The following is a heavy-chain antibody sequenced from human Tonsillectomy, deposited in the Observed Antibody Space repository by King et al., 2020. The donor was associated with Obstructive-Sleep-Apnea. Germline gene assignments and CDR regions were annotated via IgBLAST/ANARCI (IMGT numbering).Heavy chain of an antibody. CDR2: IYYSGST. CDR3: ARHVLPANYYYYGMDV. V-gene: IGHV4-59*08. D-gene: IGHD2-2*01. CDR1: GGSISSYY. Sequence: VQLQESGPGLVKPSETLSLTCTVSGGSISSYYWSWIRQPPGKGLEWIGYIYYSGSTNYNPSLKSRVTISVDTSKNQFALKLSSVTAADTAVYYCARHVLPANYYYYGMDVWGQGTTVTVSS. J-gene: IGHJ6*02.